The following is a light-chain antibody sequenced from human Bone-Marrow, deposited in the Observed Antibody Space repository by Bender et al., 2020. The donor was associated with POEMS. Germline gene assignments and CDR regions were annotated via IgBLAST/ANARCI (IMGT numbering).Light chain of an antibody. Sequence: QSVLTQPPSASGTPGQRVTISCSGGSSNIGAHAVNWYQHLPGPAPTLLIYSSHRRPSEVPDRFAGSRSGTSASLAISGLQSEDEAEYYCAVWDDSLNGWVFGGGTKLTVL. CDR2: SSH. V-gene: IGLV1-44*01. CDR1: SSNIGAHA. CDR3: AVWDDSLNGWV. J-gene: IGLJ3*02.